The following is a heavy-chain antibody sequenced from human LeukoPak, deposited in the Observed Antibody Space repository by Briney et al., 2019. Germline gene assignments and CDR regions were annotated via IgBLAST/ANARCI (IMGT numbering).Heavy chain of an antibody. Sequence: GGSLRLSCAASGFTFSSYSMNWVRQAPGKGLEWVSSISSSSSYIYYADSVKGRFTISRDNAKNSLYLQMNSLRAEDTAVSYCARGAVPAAHFDYWGQGTLVTVSS. CDR1: GFTFSSYS. V-gene: IGHV3-21*01. CDR3: ARGAVPAAHFDY. CDR2: ISSSSSYI. J-gene: IGHJ4*02. D-gene: IGHD2-2*01.